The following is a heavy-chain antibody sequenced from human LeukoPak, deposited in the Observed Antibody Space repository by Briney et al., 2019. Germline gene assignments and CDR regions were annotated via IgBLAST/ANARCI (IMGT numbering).Heavy chain of an antibody. J-gene: IGHJ4*02. CDR1: GYTFTRSA. V-gene: IGHV7-4-1*02. CDR3: ARGRGGAAGTNRTLYFFDN. D-gene: IGHD6-13*01. CDR2: INTNTVNP. Sequence: ASVKVSCKASGYTFTRSAINWVRQAPGHGLEWMGWINTNTVNPTYAQGFTGRFVFSLDTSVSTAYRQSNSLKAEDTAVYYCARGRGGAAGTNRTLYFFDNWGQGTLVTVSS.